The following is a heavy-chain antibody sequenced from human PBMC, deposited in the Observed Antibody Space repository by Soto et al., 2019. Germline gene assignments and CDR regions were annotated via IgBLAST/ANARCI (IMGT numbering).Heavy chain of an antibody. Sequence: GESLKISCKGSGYTFTDYWIGWVRQLPGKGLEWMGIIYPGDSDTRYSPSFQGQVTISADKSISTAYLQWSSLKASDTAMYYCARSLGLSATPTFDYWGQGTLVTVSS. D-gene: IGHD2-15*01. V-gene: IGHV5-51*01. J-gene: IGHJ4*02. CDR2: IYPGDSDT. CDR1: GYTFTDYW. CDR3: ARSLGLSATPTFDY.